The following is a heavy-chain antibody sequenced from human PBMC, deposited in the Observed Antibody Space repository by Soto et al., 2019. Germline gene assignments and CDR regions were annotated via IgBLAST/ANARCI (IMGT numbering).Heavy chain of an antibody. CDR2: ISSDGNNK. Sequence: QVQLVESGGGVVQPGRSLRLSCAASGFSFDSYDMLWVRQAPGKGLEWVAVISSDGNNKYYADSVKGRFTISRDNFKNTLYLQMSSLRADDTAVYYCAKDLLPNTVTTCGSWGQGTLVTVSS. V-gene: IGHV3-30*18. CDR3: AKDLLPNTVTTCGS. D-gene: IGHD4-17*01. J-gene: IGHJ5*02. CDR1: GFSFDSYD.